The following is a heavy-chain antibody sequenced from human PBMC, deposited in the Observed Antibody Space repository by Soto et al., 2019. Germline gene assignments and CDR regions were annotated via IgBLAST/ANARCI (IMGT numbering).Heavy chain of an antibody. V-gene: IGHV1-3*01. CDR3: ARGYRHQSRYFDWPYYYYYGMGG. CDR2: INAGNGNT. J-gene: IGHJ6*01. CDR1: GYTFTSYA. D-gene: IGHD3-9*01. Sequence: ASVKVSCKASGYTFTSYAMHWVRQAPGQRLEWMGWINAGNGNTKYSQKFQGRVTITRDTSASTAYMELSSLRSEDTAVYYCARGYRHQSRYFDWPYYYYYGMGGWGQVNTITVAS.